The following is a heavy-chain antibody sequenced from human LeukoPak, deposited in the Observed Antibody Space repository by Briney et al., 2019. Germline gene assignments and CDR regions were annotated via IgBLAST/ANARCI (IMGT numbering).Heavy chain of an antibody. D-gene: IGHD6-13*01. V-gene: IGHV3-23*01. Sequence: GGSLRLSCATSGFTFSSYAMGWVRLAPGKGLEWVSAISNGGGSTYYADSVRGRFTISRDNSKNTLFLQVNSLRAEDSAVYYCTVSSFSSTWYSWVHWGQGTLVTVSS. CDR2: ISNGGGST. CDR3: TVSSFSSTWYSWVH. CDR1: GFTFSSYA. J-gene: IGHJ4*02.